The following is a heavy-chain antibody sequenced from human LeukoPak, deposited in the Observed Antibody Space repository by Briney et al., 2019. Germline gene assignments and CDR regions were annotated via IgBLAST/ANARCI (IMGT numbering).Heavy chain of an antibody. CDR1: GYSFTSYW. CDR2: IYPGDSDT. D-gene: IGHD3-10*01. V-gene: IGHV5-51*01. CDR3: ARPYYYGSDPYYFDY. Sequence: NRRESLKISCKGSGYSFTSYWIGWVRQMPGKGLEWMGIIYPGDSDTRYSPSFQGQVTISADKSISTAYLQWSSLKASDTAMYYCARPYYYGSDPYYFDYWGQGTLVTVSS. J-gene: IGHJ4*02.